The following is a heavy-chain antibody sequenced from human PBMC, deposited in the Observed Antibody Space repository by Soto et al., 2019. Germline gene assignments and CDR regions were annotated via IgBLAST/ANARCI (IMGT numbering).Heavy chain of an antibody. V-gene: IGHV3-30-3*01. CDR1: GFTFSSYA. J-gene: IGHJ6*02. D-gene: IGHD3-3*01. CDR3: ASDRYYDFWSGYIGSYGMDV. CDR2: ISYDGSNK. Sequence: GESLRLSCAASGFTFSSYAMHWVRQAPGKGLEGVAVISYDGSNKYYADSVKGRFTISRDNSKNTLYLQMNSLRAEDTAVYYCASDRYYDFWSGYIGSYGMDVRGQGTTVTVSS.